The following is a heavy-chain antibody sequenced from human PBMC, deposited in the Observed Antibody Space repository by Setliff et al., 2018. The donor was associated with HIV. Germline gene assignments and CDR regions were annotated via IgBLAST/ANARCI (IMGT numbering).Heavy chain of an antibody. CDR2: IRYDGSNK. CDR3: AKYGGSGWSVGLDY. D-gene: IGHD6-19*01. Sequence: GGSLRLSCAPSEFTFSSYGMHWVRQAPGKGLEWVSFIRYDGSNKKYADSVKGRFTISRDNSKNTLYLQMNSLRPEDTAVYYCAKYGGSGWSVGLDYWGQGTLVTVSS. CDR1: EFTFSSYG. J-gene: IGHJ4*02. V-gene: IGHV3-30*02.